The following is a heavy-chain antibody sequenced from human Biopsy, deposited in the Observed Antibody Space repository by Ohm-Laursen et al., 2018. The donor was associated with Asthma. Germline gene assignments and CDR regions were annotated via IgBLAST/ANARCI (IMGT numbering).Heavy chain of an antibody. V-gene: IGHV1-69*01. CDR1: GGTFSNFA. CDR3: ARCQVGYSSGWSLLLKKIYYSGMDV. J-gene: IGHJ6*02. D-gene: IGHD6-19*01. CDR2: IMTGFGTT. Sequence: SSVTVSCKVPGGTFSNFAISWVRQAPGQGLEWLGGIMTGFGTTNYAQKFQGRVTITADESTSTAYMEVTSLRSEDTAIYYCARCQVGYSSGWSLLLKKIYYSGMDVWGQGTAVTVSS.